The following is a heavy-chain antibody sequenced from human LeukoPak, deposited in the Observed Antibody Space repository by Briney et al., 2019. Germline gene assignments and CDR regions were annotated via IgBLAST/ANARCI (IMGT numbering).Heavy chain of an antibody. Sequence: ASVKVTCKASGYTFTGYYMHWVRQAPGQRLEWMGWINPNSGGTNYAQKFQGRVTMTRDTSISTAYMELSRLRSDDTAVYYCARDPVLYGGKKDWGQGTLVTVSS. V-gene: IGHV1-2*02. CDR1: GYTFTGYY. CDR3: ARDPVLYGGKKD. J-gene: IGHJ4*02. D-gene: IGHD4-23*01. CDR2: INPNSGGT.